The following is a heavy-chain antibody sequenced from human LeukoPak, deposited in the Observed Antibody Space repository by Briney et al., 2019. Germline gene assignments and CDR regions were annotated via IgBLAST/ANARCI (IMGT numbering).Heavy chain of an antibody. D-gene: IGHD3-10*01. CDR3: ARGDYYGSGSYYKVGNWFDP. Sequence: GASVKVSCKASGYTFTGFYIHWVGQAPGQGLEWMGWINPDSGDTNYAQRLQGRVTLTRDMSISTAYMELSSLRSDDTAVFYCARGDYYGSGSYYKVGNWFDPWGQGTLVTVSS. CDR1: GYTFTGFY. J-gene: IGHJ5*02. CDR2: INPDSGDT. V-gene: IGHV1-2*02.